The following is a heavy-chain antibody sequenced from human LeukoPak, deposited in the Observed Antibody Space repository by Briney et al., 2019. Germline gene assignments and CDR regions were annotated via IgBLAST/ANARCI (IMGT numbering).Heavy chain of an antibody. V-gene: IGHV3-23*01. Sequence: GGSLRLSCAASGFTFSSYAMSWVRQAPGKGLEWVSAISGSGGSTYYADSVKGRFTISRDNSKNTLYLQMNSLRAEDTAVYYCAKEESSYGDYEVDFDYWGQGTLVTVSS. CDR3: AKEESSYGDYEVDFDY. J-gene: IGHJ4*02. CDR2: ISGSGGST. D-gene: IGHD4-17*01. CDR1: GFTFSSYA.